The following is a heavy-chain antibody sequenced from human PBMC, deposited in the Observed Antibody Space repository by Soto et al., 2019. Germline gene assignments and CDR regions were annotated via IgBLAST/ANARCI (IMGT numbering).Heavy chain of an antibody. J-gene: IGHJ4*02. V-gene: IGHV3-7*01. CDR1: GFTFSAYW. D-gene: IGHD6-25*01. CDR2: IKQAGSEK. CDR3: AREKRANGYFEY. Sequence: EVQLVESGGGLVQTGGSLRLSCAASGFTFSAYWMSWVRQAPGKGLEWVANIKQAGSEKYYVDSVNGRFIISRDDAKNSLFLQVNSLIVEDTAVYYCAREKRANGYFEYWGQGTLVTVSS.